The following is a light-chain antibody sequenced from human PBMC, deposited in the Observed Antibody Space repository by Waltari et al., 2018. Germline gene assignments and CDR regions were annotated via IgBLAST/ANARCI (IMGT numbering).Light chain of an antibody. J-gene: IGKJ2*01. CDR2: KAS. V-gene: IGKV1-5*03. CDR1: QSIGNW. Sequence: DIQMTQSPSTLSSSVEDRVTITCRDSQSIGNWLTWYQQKPGKAPDLLIYKASSLESGVPSRFSGRGYGTAFTLSIRSLQPNDFATYYCQKYNNYPVTFSQATKLEIK. CDR3: QKYNNYPVT.